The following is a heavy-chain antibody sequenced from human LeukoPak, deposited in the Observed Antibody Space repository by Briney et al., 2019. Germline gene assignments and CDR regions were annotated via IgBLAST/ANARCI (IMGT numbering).Heavy chain of an antibody. V-gene: IGHV3-7*01. Sequence: GGSLRLSCAASGFTFSSYWMSWVRQAPGKGLEWVANIKQDGSEKYYVDSVKGRFTISRDNAKNSLYLQMNSLRAEDTAVYYCASMHLYYYDSSAFDYWGQGTLVTVSS. D-gene: IGHD3-22*01. CDR1: GFTFSSYW. CDR2: IKQDGSEK. CDR3: ASMHLYYYDSSAFDY. J-gene: IGHJ4*02.